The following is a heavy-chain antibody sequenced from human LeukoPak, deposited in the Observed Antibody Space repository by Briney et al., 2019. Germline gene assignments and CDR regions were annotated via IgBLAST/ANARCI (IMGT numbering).Heavy chain of an antibody. J-gene: IGHJ4*02. CDR1: GYTFTGYY. V-gene: IGHV1-2*02. Sequence: ASVKVSCKPSGYTFTGYYMHWVRQAPGQGLEWMGYIYPNSGATKYAQKFQGRVTMTRDTSISTAYMELSGLGSDDTAVYYCGTLLSNGPFDYWGQGSLVTVSS. CDR3: GTLLSNGPFDY. CDR2: IYPNSGAT.